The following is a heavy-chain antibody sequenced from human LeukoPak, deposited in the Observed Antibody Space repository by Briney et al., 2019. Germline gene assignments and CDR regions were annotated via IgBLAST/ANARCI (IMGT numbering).Heavy chain of an antibody. D-gene: IGHD2-15*01. CDR1: GGTFSSYA. J-gene: IGHJ4*02. V-gene: IGHV1-69*05. CDR2: IIPLFGTA. CDR3: ARGEVVADIQFEY. Sequence: LVKVSCTAAGGTFSSYAISWVRQAPGHRLEWMGGIIPLFGTAKYAQKFQGRVTITTDESTSTAYMELSSLRSEDTAVYYCARGEVVADIQFEYWGQGTLVTVSS.